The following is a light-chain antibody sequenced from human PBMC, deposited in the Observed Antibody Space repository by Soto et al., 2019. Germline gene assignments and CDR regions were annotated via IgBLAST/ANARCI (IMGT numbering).Light chain of an antibody. J-gene: IGKJ5*01. CDR2: GAS. CDR1: QSISSSY. CDR3: QQYGSSPPIT. Sequence: EIMLTQSPGTLSLSPGERATLSCRASQSISSSYLAWYQQKPGQAPRLLFYGASSRATGIPDRFGGSGSGTDFTLTISRLDPEDFAVYYCQQYGSSPPITFGQGTRLEIK. V-gene: IGKV3-20*01.